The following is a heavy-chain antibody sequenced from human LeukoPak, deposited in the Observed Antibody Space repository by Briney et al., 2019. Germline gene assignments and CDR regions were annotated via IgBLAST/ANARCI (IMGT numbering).Heavy chain of an antibody. V-gene: IGHV3-74*01. CDR3: AKDPSTTVTTTFDY. CDR2: IKSDGSST. D-gene: IGHD4-17*01. Sequence: PGGSLRLSCAASGFTFSTYWMHWVRQAPGKGLVWVSRIKSDGSSTIYADSVKGRFTISRDNAKSTLYLQMNSLRADDTAVYYCAKDPSTTVTTTFDYWGQGTLVTVSS. J-gene: IGHJ4*02. CDR1: GFTFSTYW.